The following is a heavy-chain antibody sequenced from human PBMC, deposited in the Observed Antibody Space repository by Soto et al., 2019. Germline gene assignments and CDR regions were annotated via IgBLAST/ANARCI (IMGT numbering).Heavy chain of an antibody. D-gene: IGHD3-22*01. CDR2: IFWDDDK. CDR3: AHSAGDRGAVTTLFGH. CDR1: GFSLSTSGVG. V-gene: IGHV2-5*02. J-gene: IGHJ4*02. Sequence: QITLKESGPTLVKPTQTLTLTCTFSGFSLSTSGVGVRWIRQPPGKALEWLALIFWDDDKRYSPSLKSRLTSTNDPSRNQVVLTMTDMDPVDTATYCCAHSAGDRGAVTTLFGHWGQGILVTVSS.